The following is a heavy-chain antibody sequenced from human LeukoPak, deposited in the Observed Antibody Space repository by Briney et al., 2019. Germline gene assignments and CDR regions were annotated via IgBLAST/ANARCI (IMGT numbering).Heavy chain of an antibody. D-gene: IGHD2-8*01. Sequence: PSESLSLTCAVYGGSFSGYYWSWIRQPPGKGLEWIGEINHSGSTNYNTSLKSRVTISVDTSKNQFSFKLRSVIAAHIAVYYCARSPGYWSNGVCYCNQSFDYRGQGTLVTVSS. CDR1: GGSFSGYY. V-gene: IGHV4-34*01. CDR3: ARSPGYWSNGVCYCNQSFDY. CDR2: INHSGST. J-gene: IGHJ4*02.